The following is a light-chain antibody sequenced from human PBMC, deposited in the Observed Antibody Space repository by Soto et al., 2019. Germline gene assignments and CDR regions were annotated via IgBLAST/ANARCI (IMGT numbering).Light chain of an antibody. CDR3: CSYAGSYTFVV. CDR2: DVS. Sequence: QSALTQPRSVSGSPGQSVTISCSGTSSDVGGYNYVSWYQQLPGKAPQLMIYDVSERPSGVPDRFSGSKFGNTASLTISGLQAEDEADYYCCSYAGSYTFVVFGGGTKLTVL. CDR1: SSDVGGYNY. J-gene: IGLJ2*01. V-gene: IGLV2-11*01.